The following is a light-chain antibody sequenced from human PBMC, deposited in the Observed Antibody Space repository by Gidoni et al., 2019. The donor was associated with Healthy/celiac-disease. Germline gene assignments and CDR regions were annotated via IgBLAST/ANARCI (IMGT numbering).Light chain of an antibody. CDR1: SSDVGGYNY. CDR3: SSYTSSSTDVV. CDR2: EVS. Sequence: QSALNQPASVSWSPVQSITISCTGTSSDVGGYNYVPWYQQHPGKAPKLMIYEVSNRPTGVSNRFSGSKAVNTASLTISGFQAEDESDYYCSSYTSSSTDVVFGGGTKLTVL. J-gene: IGLJ2*01. V-gene: IGLV2-14*01.